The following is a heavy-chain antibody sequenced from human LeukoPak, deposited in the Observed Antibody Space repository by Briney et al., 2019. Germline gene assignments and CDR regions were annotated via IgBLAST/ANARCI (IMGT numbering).Heavy chain of an antibody. V-gene: IGHV4-59*11. CDR1: GGSISSHY. J-gene: IGHJ4*02. Sequence: SDTLSLTCTGSGGSISSHYWSWIRQPPGKGLEWIGHIYYTGNTNYGPSLMSRVTISVDTSKNYFSLKWNSVTSADTAVYYCARSYNSGSYYPFYFDFCGQGDLVTVSS. D-gene: IGHD3-10*01. CDR3: ARSYNSGSYYPFYFDF. CDR2: IYYTGNT.